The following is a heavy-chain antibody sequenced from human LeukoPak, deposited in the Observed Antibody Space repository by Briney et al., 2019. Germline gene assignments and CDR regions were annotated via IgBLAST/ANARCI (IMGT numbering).Heavy chain of an antibody. Sequence: GGSLRLSCAASGFTFSDYYMSWIRQAPGKGLEWVSYISRSGSSIYYEDSVKGRFTISRDNAKNSLYLQMNSLRAEDTAVYYCARGVSISSSWYNDIWGQGTMVTVSS. V-gene: IGHV3-11*01. J-gene: IGHJ3*02. CDR3: ARGVSISSSWYNDI. CDR1: GFTFSDYY. D-gene: IGHD6-13*01. CDR2: ISRSGSSI.